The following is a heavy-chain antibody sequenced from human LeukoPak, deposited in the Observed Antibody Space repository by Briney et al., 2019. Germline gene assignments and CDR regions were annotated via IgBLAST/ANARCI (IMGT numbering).Heavy chain of an antibody. J-gene: IGHJ6*03. Sequence: PGGSLRLSCAVSGFRFGSDWMSWVRQAPGKGLEWVANISPDGSEKFYVDSVKGRFTISRDNGKNSLYLQLNSLRADDTAVYYCARGSLAADYTGYYYYMDVWGKGTTVTVSS. CDR2: ISPDGSEK. D-gene: IGHD3-16*01. V-gene: IGHV3-7*01. CDR1: GFRFGSDW. CDR3: ARGSLAADYTGYYYYMDV.